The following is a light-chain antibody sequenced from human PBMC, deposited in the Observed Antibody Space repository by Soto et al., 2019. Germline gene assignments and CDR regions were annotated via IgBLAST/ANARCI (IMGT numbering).Light chain of an antibody. V-gene: IGKV1-39*01. Sequence: DIPMTQSPSSLSASVGDRVTITCRSSQSISTYLNWYQQKPGKAPNLLIYTTSNLESGFPSRFSGSGSGTYFTLTSNSQLPEDFATYFCQQSYSRPRTFGQGTKVEVK. CDR3: QQSYSRPRT. CDR2: TTS. CDR1: QSISTY. J-gene: IGKJ1*01.